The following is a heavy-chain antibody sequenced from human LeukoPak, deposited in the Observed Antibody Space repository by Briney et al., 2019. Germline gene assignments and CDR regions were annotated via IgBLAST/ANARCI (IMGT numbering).Heavy chain of an antibody. CDR2: IKPDGRET. D-gene: IGHD3-3*01. CDR3: ARETRAHYDVWTFDP. V-gene: IGHV3-7*05. Sequence: GGSLRLSCAASGFTLSTYWMTWVRQAPGKGLEWVGNIKPDGRETYFVDSVKGRFTISRDNSKNTLYLQMNSLRAEDTAVYYCARETRAHYDVWTFDPWGQGTLVTVSS. J-gene: IGHJ5*02. CDR1: GFTLSTYW.